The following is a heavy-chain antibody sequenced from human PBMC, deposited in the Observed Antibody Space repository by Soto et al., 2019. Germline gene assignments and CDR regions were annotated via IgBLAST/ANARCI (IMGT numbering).Heavy chain of an antibody. J-gene: IGHJ4*01. Sequence: SETLSLTCDVSGDSISTYYWSWIRQPPGKGLEWIGYVYYSGSTLYNPSLESRVTMSIDMSKKQVSLKLTSVIAADTAVYYCARTRMIESWIDYWGHGTLVTVTS. D-gene: IGHD2-21*01. CDR1: GDSISTYY. CDR3: ARTRMIESWIDY. V-gene: IGHV4-59*01. CDR2: VYYSGST.